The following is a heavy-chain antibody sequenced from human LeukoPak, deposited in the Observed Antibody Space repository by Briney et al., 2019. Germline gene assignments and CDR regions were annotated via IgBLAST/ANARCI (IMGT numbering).Heavy chain of an antibody. CDR2: IYPADSDT. V-gene: IGHV5-51*01. CDR1: GYRFSNNW. J-gene: IGHJ5*02. Sequence: GESLKISCKGSGYRFSNNWIAWVRQMPGKGLEWMGTIYPADSDTRYSPSFQGQVTISADKSINTAYLQWSSLKASDTAMYYCAGTCGGNFLFDPWGQGTLVTVSS. D-gene: IGHD4-23*01. CDR3: AGTCGGNFLFDP.